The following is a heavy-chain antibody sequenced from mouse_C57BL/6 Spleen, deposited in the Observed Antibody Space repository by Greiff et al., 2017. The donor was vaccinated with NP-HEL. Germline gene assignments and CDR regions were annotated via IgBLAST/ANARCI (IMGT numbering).Heavy chain of an antibody. V-gene: IGHV1-53*01. CDR1: GYTFTSYW. D-gene: IGHD4-1*01. J-gene: IGHJ2*01. CDR3: ARYGTGTFDY. Sequence: QVHVKQPGTELVKPGASVKLSCKASGYTFTSYWMHWVQQRPGQGLEWIGNINPSNGGTNYNEKFKSKATLTVDQSSSTAYMQLSSLTSEDSAVYYCARYGTGTFDYWGQGTTLTVSS. CDR2: INPSNGGT.